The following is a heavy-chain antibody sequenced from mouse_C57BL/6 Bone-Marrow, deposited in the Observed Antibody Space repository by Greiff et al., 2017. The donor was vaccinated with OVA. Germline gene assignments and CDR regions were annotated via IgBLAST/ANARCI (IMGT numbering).Heavy chain of an antibody. J-gene: IGHJ4*01. V-gene: IGHV5-12*01. D-gene: IGHD2-5*01. CDR2: ISNGGGST. CDR3: ARLLYSNYVNYAMDY. Sequence: DVQLQESGGGLVQPGGSLKLSCAASGFTFSDYYMYWVRQTPEKRLEWVAYISNGGGSTYYPDTVKGRFTISRDNAKNTLYLQMSRLKSEDTAMYYCARLLYSNYVNYAMDYWGQGTSVTVSS. CDR1: GFTFSDYY.